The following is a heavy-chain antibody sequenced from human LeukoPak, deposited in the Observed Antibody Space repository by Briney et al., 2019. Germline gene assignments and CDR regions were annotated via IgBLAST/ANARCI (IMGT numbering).Heavy chain of an antibody. CDR1: EFIFSNYG. D-gene: IGHD4-11*01. CDR2: ISSNSRTI. Sequence: GASLRLSCAASEFIFSNYGMNWVRQAPGKGLEWVSYISSNSRTINYADSVRGRFTISRDNAKNSLYLQMNSLRVEDTAVYYCARGGYSRPDYWGQGTLVTVSS. V-gene: IGHV3-48*01. CDR3: ARGGYSRPDY. J-gene: IGHJ4*02.